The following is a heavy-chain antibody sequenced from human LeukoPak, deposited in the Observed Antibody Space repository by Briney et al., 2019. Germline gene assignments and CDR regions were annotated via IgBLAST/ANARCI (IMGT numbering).Heavy chain of an antibody. CDR2: VYHNGST. CDR1: GYSISSGFH. J-gene: IGHJ3*02. V-gene: IGHV4-38-2*02. CDR3: ARDRQYYDYVWGSYRYTHDAFDI. D-gene: IGHD3-16*02. Sequence: SETLSLTCTVSGYSISSGFHWGWIRQPPGKGLEWIGNVYHNGSTYYNPSLKGRVTVSVDTSKNHFSLKLGSVTAADTAVYYCARDRQYYDYVWGSYRYTHDAFDIWGQGTMVTVSS.